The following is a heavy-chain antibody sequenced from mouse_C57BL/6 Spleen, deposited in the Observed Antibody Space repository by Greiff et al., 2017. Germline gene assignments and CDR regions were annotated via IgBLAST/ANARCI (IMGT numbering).Heavy chain of an antibody. J-gene: IGHJ3*01. D-gene: IGHD2-3*01. Sequence: VQLQQSGAELVRPGTSVKLSCKASGYTFTNYWIGWAKQRPGHGLEWIGEIYPGGGYTNYNEKFKGKATLTADKSSNTAYMQCSSLTSEDSAIYYCARASICDGYYVAGFAYWGQGTLVTVSA. CDR3: ARASICDGYYVAGFAY. CDR2: IYPGGGYT. V-gene: IGHV1-63*01. CDR1: GYTFTNYW.